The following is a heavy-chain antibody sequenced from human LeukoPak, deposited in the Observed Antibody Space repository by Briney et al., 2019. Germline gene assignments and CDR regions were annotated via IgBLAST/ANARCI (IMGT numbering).Heavy chain of an antibody. J-gene: IGHJ4*02. Sequence: PGGSLRLSCAASGFTFSSYGMHWVRQAPGKGLEWVAFIRYDGSNNYYADSVKGRFTISRDNSKNTLYLQMNSLRAEDTAVYYCANKKAAAGAFDYWGQGTLVTVSS. CDR3: ANKKAAAGAFDY. D-gene: IGHD6-13*01. V-gene: IGHV3-30*02. CDR1: GFTFSSYG. CDR2: IRYDGSNN.